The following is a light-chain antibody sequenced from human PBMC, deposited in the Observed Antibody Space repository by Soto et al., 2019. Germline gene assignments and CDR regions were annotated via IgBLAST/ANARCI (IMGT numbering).Light chain of an antibody. Sequence: QSALTQPASVSGSHGQSITISCTGTGSDVGGYNYVSWYQQHPGKAPKLMIYDVSNRPSGVSNRFSGSKSGNTASLTISGLQAEDEADYYCSSYTSSSPYVVFGGGTKLTVL. CDR1: GSDVGGYNY. V-gene: IGLV2-14*01. CDR3: SSYTSSSPYVV. CDR2: DVS. J-gene: IGLJ2*01.